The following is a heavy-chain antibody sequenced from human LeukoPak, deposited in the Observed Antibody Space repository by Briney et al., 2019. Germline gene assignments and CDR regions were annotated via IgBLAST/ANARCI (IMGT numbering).Heavy chain of an antibody. CDR3: ARSKIPEFYYDFWSGYPGSFDY. D-gene: IGHD3-3*01. Sequence: ASVKVSCKASGGTFSSYAISWVRQAPGQGLEWVGGIIPIFCTANYAHTFQGRVTITEDKSTNSDYMELSSLRSEDTAVYYCARSKIPEFYYDFWSGYPGSFDYWGQGTLVTVSS. J-gene: IGHJ4*02. CDR1: GGTFSSYA. V-gene: IGHV1-69*06. CDR2: IIPIFCTA.